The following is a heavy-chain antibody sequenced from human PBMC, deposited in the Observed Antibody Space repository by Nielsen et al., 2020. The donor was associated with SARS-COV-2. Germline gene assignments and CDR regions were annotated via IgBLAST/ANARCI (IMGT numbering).Heavy chain of an antibody. J-gene: IGHJ6*02. V-gene: IGHV3-23*01. CDR2: TSASGAST. CDR3: AKDYGGNRGQYYYYYGMDV. D-gene: IGHD4-23*01. Sequence: GESLKISCAASGFTFNIYAMAWVRRAPGRGLEWVSGTSASGASTYYADSVKGRFSISRDNSRNTLYLQMNSLRAEDTAVYYCAKDYGGNRGQYYYYYGMDVWGQGATVTVSS. CDR1: GFTFNIYA.